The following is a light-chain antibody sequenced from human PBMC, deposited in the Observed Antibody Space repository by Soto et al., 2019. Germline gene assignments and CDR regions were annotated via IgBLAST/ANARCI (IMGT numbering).Light chain of an antibody. V-gene: IGKV3-15*01. CDR3: QQYNNWPVT. CDR1: QSVSSN. J-gene: IGKJ1*01. CDR2: GAS. Sequence: EIVMTQSPATLSVSPGARATLSCRASQSVSSNLAWYQQKPGQAPRLLIYGASTRATGIPARFSGSGSGTEFTLTISSLQSEDVAVYYCQQYNNWPVTFGQGTKVEIK.